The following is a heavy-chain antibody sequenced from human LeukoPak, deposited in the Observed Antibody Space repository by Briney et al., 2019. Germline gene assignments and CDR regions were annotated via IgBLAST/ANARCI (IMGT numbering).Heavy chain of an antibody. D-gene: IGHD1-1*01. CDR2: INDSGRI. J-gene: IGHJ5*02. CDR1: VRSFSGYY. CDR3: ARVNWNDHMRHNWFDP. Sequence: PSETLSLTCAVYVRSFSGYYWTWIPQSPGKGLEWIGEINDSGRINYNPSLKSRVTISVDTSKNQFSLKLSSVTAADTAVYYCARVNWNDHMRHNWFDPWGQGTLVTVSS. V-gene: IGHV4-34*01.